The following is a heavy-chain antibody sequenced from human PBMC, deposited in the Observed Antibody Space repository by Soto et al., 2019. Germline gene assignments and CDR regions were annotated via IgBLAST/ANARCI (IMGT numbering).Heavy chain of an antibody. CDR3: GADRDYGIK. J-gene: IGHJ4*02. CDR2: ISGSGAYI. V-gene: IGHV3-11*05. CDR1: GFTFSDYY. Sequence: QVQLVESGGGLVKPGGSLRLSCAASGFTFSDYYMSWIRQAPGKGLEWVSYISGSGAYIKYADSVKGRFTISRDNAKNSLYLQMNSLRTEDTAVYYCGADRDYGIKWGQGTLVTVSS. D-gene: IGHD4-17*01.